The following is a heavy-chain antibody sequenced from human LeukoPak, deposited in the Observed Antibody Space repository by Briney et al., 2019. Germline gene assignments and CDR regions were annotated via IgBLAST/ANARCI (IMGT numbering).Heavy chain of an antibody. CDR3: ARDPHHYGSSTSCYNDAFDI. CDR2: ISVYNGNT. Sequence: ASVKVSCKASGYTFTNYGISWLRQAPGQGLEWMGWISVYNGNTNYAQKLHGRVTMTTDTSTSTAYMELRSLRSDDTAVYYCARDPHHYGSSTSCYNDAFDIWGQGTMVTVSS. V-gene: IGHV1-18*01. D-gene: IGHD2-2*01. J-gene: IGHJ3*02. CDR1: GYTFTNYG.